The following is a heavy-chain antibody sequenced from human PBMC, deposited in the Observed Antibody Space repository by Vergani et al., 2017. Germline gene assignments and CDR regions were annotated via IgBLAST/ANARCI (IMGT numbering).Heavy chain of an antibody. CDR2: FDPEEGDI. J-gene: IGHJ6*03. Sequence: QVQLVQSGAEVKKPGASVKVSCKVSGFKLSELSMHWVRQAPGKGLEWMGGFDPEEGDIIYAQKFQGRVKMTEDTSTDTAYMEMSSLKSEDTAVYYCARYYYGSGSYYNLYYYYYYMDVWGKGTTVTVSS. V-gene: IGHV1-24*01. D-gene: IGHD3-10*01. CDR3: ARYYYGSGSYYNLYYYYYYMDV. CDR1: GFKLSELS.